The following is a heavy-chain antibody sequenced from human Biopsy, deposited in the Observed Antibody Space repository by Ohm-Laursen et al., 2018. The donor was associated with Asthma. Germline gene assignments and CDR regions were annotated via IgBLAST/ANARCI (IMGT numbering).Heavy chain of an antibody. CDR1: GFAVSRDY. V-gene: IGHV3-53*01. CDR2: IYSGGTS. CDR3: ARGDSSGWSHYYFDY. Sequence: SLRLSFAASGFAVSRDYMFWVRPAPGKGREWVSVIYSGGTSHTADSVRGRFAISRDYSKNTLYLQMHSLRAEDTAVYYCARGDSSGWSHYYFDYWGQGTLVTVSS. J-gene: IGHJ4*02. D-gene: IGHD6-19*01.